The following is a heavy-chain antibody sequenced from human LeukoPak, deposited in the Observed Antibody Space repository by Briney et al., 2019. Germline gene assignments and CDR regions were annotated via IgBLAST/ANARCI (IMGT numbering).Heavy chain of an antibody. J-gene: IGHJ6*03. CDR1: GGTFSSYA. CDR2: ISAYNGNT. V-gene: IGHV1-18*01. D-gene: IGHD3-10*01. CDR3: ARGGAYYGSGSYYYYYYMDV. Sequence: ASVKVSCKASGGTFSSYAISWVRQAPGQGLEWMGWISAYNGNTNYAQKLQGRVTMTTDTSTSTAYMELRSLRSDDTAVYYCARGGAYYGSGSYYYYYYMDVWGKGTTVTVSS.